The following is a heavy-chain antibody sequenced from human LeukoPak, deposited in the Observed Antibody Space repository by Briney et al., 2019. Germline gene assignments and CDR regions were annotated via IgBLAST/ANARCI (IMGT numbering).Heavy chain of an antibody. V-gene: IGHV1-46*01. CDR2: INPSGGST. J-gene: IGHJ4*02. CDR3: ARDRESLIGVVTAFLDY. D-gene: IGHD2-21*02. Sequence: ASVKVSCKASGYTFTSYYMHWVRQAPGQGLEWMGIINPSGGSTSYAQKSQGRVTMTRDTSTSTVYMELSSLRSEDTAVYYCARDRESLIGVVTAFLDYGGQGPLVTVSS. CDR1: GYTFTSYY.